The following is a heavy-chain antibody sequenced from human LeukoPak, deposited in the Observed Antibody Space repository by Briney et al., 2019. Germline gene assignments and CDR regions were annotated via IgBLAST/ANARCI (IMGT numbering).Heavy chain of an antibody. CDR1: GFSLSSCA. CDR2: ISSAGRT. Sequence: GGSLRLSCAASGFSLSSCAMNWVRQAPGKGLEWVSGISSAGRTYYADSVKGPFTISRDNSKNTLYLQMNSLRAEDTAVYYCAKVLTVATGNYYFDYWGQGTLVTVSS. V-gene: IGHV3-23*01. CDR3: AKVLTVATGNYYFDY. D-gene: IGHD4-17*01. J-gene: IGHJ4*02.